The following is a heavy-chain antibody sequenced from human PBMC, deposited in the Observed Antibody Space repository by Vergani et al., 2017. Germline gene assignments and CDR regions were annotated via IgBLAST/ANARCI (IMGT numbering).Heavy chain of an antibody. Sequence: EVQLVESGGGLVQPGGSLRLSCAASGFTFSSYSMNWVRQAPGKGLEWVSSISSSSSYIYYADSVKGRFTISRDNAKNSLYLQMNSLRAEDTAVYYCARDTYDFWSGYYTGGAFDIWGQGTMVTVSS. J-gene: IGHJ3*02. CDR3: ARDTYDFWSGYYTGGAFDI. V-gene: IGHV3-21*01. CDR1: GFTFSSYS. D-gene: IGHD3-3*01. CDR2: ISSSSSYI.